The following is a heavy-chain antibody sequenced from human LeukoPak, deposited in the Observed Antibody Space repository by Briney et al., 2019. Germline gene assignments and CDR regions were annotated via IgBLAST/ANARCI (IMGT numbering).Heavy chain of an antibody. CDR1: GFTFSSYG. CDR3: ARALDSALDY. Sequence: PGGSLRLSCAASGFTFSSYGMSWVRQAPGKGLEWVSSISSSSSYIYYADSVKGRFTISRDNAKNSLYLQMNSLRAEDTAVYYCARALDSALDYWGQGTLVTVSS. J-gene: IGHJ4*02. D-gene: IGHD3-22*01. V-gene: IGHV3-21*01. CDR2: ISSSSSYI.